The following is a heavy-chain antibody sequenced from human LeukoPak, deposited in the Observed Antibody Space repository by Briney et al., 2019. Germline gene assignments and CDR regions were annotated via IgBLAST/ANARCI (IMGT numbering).Heavy chain of an antibody. V-gene: IGHV3-48*01. Sequence: GGSLRLSCAASGLTFSNYNMNWVRQAPGKGLEWVSYISSSSTTIYYGDSVKGRFTTSRDNAKNSLFLQMNSLRAEDTAVYYCARSYGSGSSPLDYWGQGTLVTVSS. CDR3: ARSYGSGSSPLDY. J-gene: IGHJ4*02. D-gene: IGHD3-10*01. CDR2: ISSSSTTI. CDR1: GLTFSNYN.